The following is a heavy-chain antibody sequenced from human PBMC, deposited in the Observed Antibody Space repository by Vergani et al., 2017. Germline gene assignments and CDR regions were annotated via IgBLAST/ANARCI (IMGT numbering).Heavy chain of an antibody. D-gene: IGHD6-13*01. CDR3: ATELGSSWSRGFDP. V-gene: IGHV1-24*01. Sequence: QVQLVQSGAEVKKPGSSVKVSCKASGGTFSSYTISWVRQAPGQGLEWMGGFDPEDGETIYAQKFQGRVTMTEDTSTDTAYMELSSLRSEDTAVYYCATELGSSWSRGFDPWGQGTLVTVSS. J-gene: IGHJ5*02. CDR2: FDPEDGET. CDR1: GGTFSSYT.